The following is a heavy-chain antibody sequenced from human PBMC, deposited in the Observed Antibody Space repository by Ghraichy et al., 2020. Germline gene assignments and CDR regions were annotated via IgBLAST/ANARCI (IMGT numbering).Heavy chain of an antibody. D-gene: IGHD1-26*01. CDR2: ISSDSTDR. J-gene: IGHJ4*02. CDR3: ARHIPAGGYWGRDY. V-gene: IGHV3-21*01. CDR1: EFTFSSYS. Sequence: GGSLRLSCAASEFTFSSYSMDWVRQAPGKGLEWVSSISSDSTDRWYADSVKGRFSISRDNAKNSLYLQMNSLRAEDTAVYYCARHIPAGGYWGRDYWGQGTLVTVSS.